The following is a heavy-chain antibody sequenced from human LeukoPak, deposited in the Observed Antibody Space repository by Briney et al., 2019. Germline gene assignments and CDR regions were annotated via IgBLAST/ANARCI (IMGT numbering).Heavy chain of an antibody. CDR2: IIPIFGTA. V-gene: IGHV1-69*05. CDR3: ASGISSPAAFDI. J-gene: IGHJ3*02. CDR1: GGTFSGYA. D-gene: IGHD2-2*01. Sequence: SVKVSCKASGGTFSGYAISWVRQAPGQGLEWMGGIIPIFGTANYAQRFQGRATITTDESTSTAYMELSSLRSEDTAVYYCASGISSPAAFDIWGQGTMVTVSS.